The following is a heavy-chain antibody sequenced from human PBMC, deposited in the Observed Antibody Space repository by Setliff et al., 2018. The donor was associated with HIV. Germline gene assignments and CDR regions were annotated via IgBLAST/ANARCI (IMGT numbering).Heavy chain of an antibody. D-gene: IGHD6-19*01. V-gene: IGHV4-59*04. Sequence: PSETLSLTCTVSGDSSGINYWAWIRQPPGKGLEWIGSVSYAGTTYHNPSLEGRVSMSFDSSKNQFSLRLRSMAAADAATYYCTADRASVWYGHWGQGTLVTVS. J-gene: IGHJ5*02. CDR2: VSYAGTT. CDR1: GDSSGINY. CDR3: TADRASVWYGH.